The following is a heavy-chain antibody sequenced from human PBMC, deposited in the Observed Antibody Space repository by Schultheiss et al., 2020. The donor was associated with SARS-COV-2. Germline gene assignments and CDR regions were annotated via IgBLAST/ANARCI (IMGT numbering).Heavy chain of an antibody. CDR1: GFTFSSYA. CDR2: ISYDGSNK. Sequence: GGSLRLSCAASGFTFSSYAMHWVRQAPGKGLEWVAVISYDGSNKYYADSVKGRFTISRDNSKNTLYLQMNSLRAEDTAVYYCARESLAVAGIYYFDYWGQGTLVTVSS. V-gene: IGHV3-30*04. D-gene: IGHD6-19*01. J-gene: IGHJ4*02. CDR3: ARESLAVAGIYYFDY.